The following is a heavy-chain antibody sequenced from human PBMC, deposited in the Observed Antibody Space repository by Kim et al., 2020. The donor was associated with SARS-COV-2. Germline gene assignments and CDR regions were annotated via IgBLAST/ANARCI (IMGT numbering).Heavy chain of an antibody. V-gene: IGHV4-34*01. CDR1: GGSFSGYY. J-gene: IGHJ3*02. Sequence: SETLSLTCAVYGGSFSGYYWSWIRQPPGKGLEWIGEINHSGSTNYNPSLKSRVTISVDTSKNQFSLKLSSVTAADTAVYYCARIGGLSSWYFGRHVPHDAFDIWGQGTMVTVSS. CDR3: ARIGGLSSWYFGRHVPHDAFDI. CDR2: INHSGST. D-gene: IGHD6-13*01.